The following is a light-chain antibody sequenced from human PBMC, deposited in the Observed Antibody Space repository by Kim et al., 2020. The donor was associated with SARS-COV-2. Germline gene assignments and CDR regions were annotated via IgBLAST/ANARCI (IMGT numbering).Light chain of an antibody. CDR2: SKN. J-gene: IGLJ2*01. CDR3: NARDSSGNHLV. V-gene: IGLV3-19*01. Sequence: AWGQTRRDPWREDSLRTAFASWYQQKPGQAPVVVIYSKNTRPSGIPDRFSGSSSGNTAYLTITGAQAEDEADYYCNARDSSGNHLVFGGGTKLTVL. CDR1: SLRTAF.